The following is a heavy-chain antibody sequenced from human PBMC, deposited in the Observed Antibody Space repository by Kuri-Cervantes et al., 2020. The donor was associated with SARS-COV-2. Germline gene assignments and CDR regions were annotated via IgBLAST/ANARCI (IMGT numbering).Heavy chain of an antibody. CDR2: ISGSGGST. V-gene: IGHV3-23*01. Sequence: LTLTCAASGFTFSSYAMSWVRQAPGKGPEWVSAISGSGGSTYYADSVKGRFTISRDNSKNTLYLQMNSLRAEDTAVYYCARDWTTTVTLGYYYYYMDVWGKGTTVTVSS. CDR1: GFTFSSYA. CDR3: ARDWTTTVTLGYYYYYMDV. D-gene: IGHD4-17*01. J-gene: IGHJ6*03.